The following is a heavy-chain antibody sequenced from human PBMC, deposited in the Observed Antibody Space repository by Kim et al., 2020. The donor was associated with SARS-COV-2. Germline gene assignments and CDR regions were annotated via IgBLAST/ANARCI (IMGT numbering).Heavy chain of an antibody. CDR3: AKDIVVAPSLMIAVLGQWLVYGMDV. J-gene: IGHJ6*02. Sequence: GGSLRLSCAASGFSFSSYGMHWVRQAPGKGLEWLSFISYDGSDNYYADSVKGRFTISRDNSENTLYLQMNSLRPEDTAMYYCAKDIVVAPSLMIAVLGQWLVYGMDVWGQGTTVAVS. CDR2: ISYDGSDN. CDR1: GFSFSSYG. V-gene: IGHV3-30*18. D-gene: IGHD6-19*01.